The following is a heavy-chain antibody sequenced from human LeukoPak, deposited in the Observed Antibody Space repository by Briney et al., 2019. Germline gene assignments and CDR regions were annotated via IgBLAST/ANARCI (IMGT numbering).Heavy chain of an antibody. Sequence: GGSLRLSCAASGFTFRAYSMNWVRQAPGKGLEWVSSISGSSNSIYYADSVKGRFTISRDNAKNSLYLQMNSLRAEDTALYYCARGGYYMDVWGKGTTVTVSS. J-gene: IGHJ6*03. CDR3: ARGGYYMDV. CDR1: GFTFRAYS. CDR2: ISGSSNSI. V-gene: IGHV3-21*04.